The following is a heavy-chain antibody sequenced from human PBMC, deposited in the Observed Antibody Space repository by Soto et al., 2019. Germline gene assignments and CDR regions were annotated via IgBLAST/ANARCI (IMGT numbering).Heavy chain of an antibody. V-gene: IGHV5-51*01. CDR3: ARREGWEMLDGPKYFQH. Sequence: LGASLKISCKASGYIFTSYWIGWVRQMPGKGLEWMGIIYPGDSDTRYSPSFQGQVTISADKSISTAYLQWSSLKASDTAIYYCARREGWEMLDGPKYFQHWGQGTLVTVSS. D-gene: IGHD2-15*01. CDR1: GYIFTSYW. J-gene: IGHJ1*01. CDR2: IYPGDSDT.